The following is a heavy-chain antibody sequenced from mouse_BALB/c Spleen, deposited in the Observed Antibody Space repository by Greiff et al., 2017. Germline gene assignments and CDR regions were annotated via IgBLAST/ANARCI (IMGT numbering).Heavy chain of an antibody. D-gene: IGHD3-2*01. J-gene: IGHJ3*01. Sequence: QVQLQQSGPGLVAPSQSLSITCTVSGFSLTSYGVHWVRQPPGKGLEWLGVIWAGGSTNYNSALMSRLSISKDNSKSQVFLKMNSLQTDDTAMYYCARGKETARAPFAYWGQGTLVTVSA. CDR2: IWAGGST. CDR1: GFSLTSYG. V-gene: IGHV2-9*02. CDR3: ARGKETARAPFAY.